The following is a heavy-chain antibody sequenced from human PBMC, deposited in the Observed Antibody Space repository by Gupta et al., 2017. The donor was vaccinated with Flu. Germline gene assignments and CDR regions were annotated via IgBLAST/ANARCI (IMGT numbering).Heavy chain of an antibody. CDR1: VFTFSSYS. CDR3: ARAWGGDVRYMDV. D-gene: IGHD3-16*01. Sequence: ELQLVESGGGLATPGGSLRLSCAASVFTFSSYSITWVRQAPGKGLEWVSFISSSSSYIYYADSVKGRFTISRDNAKNSLYLQMSSLRAEDTAVYYCARAWGGDVRYMDVWGKGTTVTVSS. J-gene: IGHJ6*03. CDR2: ISSSSSYI. V-gene: IGHV3-21*01.